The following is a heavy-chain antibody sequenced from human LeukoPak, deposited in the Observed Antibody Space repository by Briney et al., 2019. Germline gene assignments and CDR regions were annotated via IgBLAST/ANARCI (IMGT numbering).Heavy chain of an antibody. CDR1: GFTFSSYR. CDR3: ARADRDGNKRFLD. Sequence: PGGSLRLSCAASGFTFSSYRVIWARQAPGKGLKGVSYVSSSGTTTYYADSVKGRFTISRDNGKNLVSLQMNSLRDEDKAVYYCARADRDGNKRFLDWGQGTLVTVSS. D-gene: IGHD5-24*01. J-gene: IGHJ4*02. V-gene: IGHV3-48*02. CDR2: VSSSGTTT.